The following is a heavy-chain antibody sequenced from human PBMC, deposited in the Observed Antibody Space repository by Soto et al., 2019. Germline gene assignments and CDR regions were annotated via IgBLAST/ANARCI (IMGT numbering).Heavy chain of an antibody. J-gene: IGHJ4*02. Sequence: QVQLQESGPGLVRPSETLSLTCTVSCGSISSYYWSWIRQPPGKGLEWIGYIYYSGSANYNPSLKSRATISVDTSKNQFSLKLSSANAADTAVYYCARNYGGNVDYWGQGTLVTVSS. CDR3: ARNYGGNVDY. D-gene: IGHD4-17*01. CDR2: IYYSGSA. CDR1: CGSISSYY. V-gene: IGHV4-59*08.